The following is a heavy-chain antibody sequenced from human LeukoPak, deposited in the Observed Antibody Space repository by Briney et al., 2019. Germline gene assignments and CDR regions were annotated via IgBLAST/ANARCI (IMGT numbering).Heavy chain of an antibody. CDR3: AKDRAVGIGYCSSTSCYGGVY. V-gene: IGHV3-23*01. J-gene: IGHJ4*02. Sequence: GGSLRLSCAASGFTFSSYAMSWVRQAPGKGLEWVSAISGSGGSTYYADSVKGRFTISRDNSKNTLYLQMNSLRAEDTAVYYCAKDRAVGIGYCSSTSCYGGVYWGQGTLVTVSS. CDR1: GFTFSSYA. D-gene: IGHD2-2*01. CDR2: ISGSGGST.